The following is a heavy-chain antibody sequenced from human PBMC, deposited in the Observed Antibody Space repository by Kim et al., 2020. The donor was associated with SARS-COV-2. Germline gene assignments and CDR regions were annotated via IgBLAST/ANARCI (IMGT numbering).Heavy chain of an antibody. Sequence: GGSLRLSCAASGFTFSSYGMHWVRQAPGKGLEWVAVISYDGSNKYYADSVKGRFTISRDNSKNTLYLQMNSLRAEDTAVYYCAKEIFTVGSTVIRHYYYGMDVWGQGTTVTVSS. D-gene: IGHD2-2*01. CDR3: AKEIFTVGSTVIRHYYYGMDV. CDR2: ISYDGSNK. V-gene: IGHV3-30*18. J-gene: IGHJ6*02. CDR1: GFTFSSYG.